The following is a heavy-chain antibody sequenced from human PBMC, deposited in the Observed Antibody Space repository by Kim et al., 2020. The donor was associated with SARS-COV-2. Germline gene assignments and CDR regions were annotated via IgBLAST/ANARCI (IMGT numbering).Heavy chain of an antibody. J-gene: IGHJ6*02. CDR1: GFRFNEYT. D-gene: IGHD4-4*01. CDR3: ARSKVYYYYGIDF. V-gene: IGHV3-43*02. CDR2: MNGDGSTT. Sequence: GGSLRLSCEASGFRFNEYTMHWVRQVPGRGLQWVSLMNGDGSTTEYADSVKGRLTISRDNSKNALYLHMSNLRSEDSALYYCARSKVYYYYGIDFWVQGT.